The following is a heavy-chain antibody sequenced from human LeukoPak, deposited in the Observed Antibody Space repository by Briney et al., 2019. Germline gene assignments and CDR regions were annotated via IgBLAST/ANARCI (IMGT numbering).Heavy chain of an antibody. CDR3: AKDARRTSGWYFFDY. CDR1: GFAFSSQA. V-gene: IGHV3-23*01. Sequence: GGSLRLSCAASGFAFSSQAMGWVRQAPGKGLEWVSVISDSGRVTYYADSVKGRFTISRDNSKNTLFLQMNSLRAEDTAVYYFAKDARRTSGWYFFDYWGQGTLVTVSS. CDR2: ISDSGRVT. J-gene: IGHJ4*02. D-gene: IGHD6-19*01.